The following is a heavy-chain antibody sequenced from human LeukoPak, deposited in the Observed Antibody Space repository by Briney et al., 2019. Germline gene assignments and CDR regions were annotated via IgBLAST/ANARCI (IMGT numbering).Heavy chain of an antibody. CDR1: GYTFTGYY. CDR2: INPNSGGT. D-gene: IGHD3-10*01. V-gene: IGHV1-2*02. Sequence: ASVKVSCKASGYTFTGYYMHWVRQAPGQGLEWMGWINPNSGGTNYAQKFQGRVTMTRDTSISTAYMGLSRLRSDDTAVYYCARVSTMVRGVLDYWGQRTLVTVSS. J-gene: IGHJ4*02. CDR3: ARVSTMVRGVLDY.